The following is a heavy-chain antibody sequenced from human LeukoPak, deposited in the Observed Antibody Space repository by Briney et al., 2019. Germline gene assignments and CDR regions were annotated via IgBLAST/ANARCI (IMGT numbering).Heavy chain of an antibody. CDR3: AREWAAAGTRWFDP. CDR2: IYYSGST. CDR1: GGSISSYY. Sequence: SETLSLTCTVSGGSISSYYWSWVRRPPEKGLEWIGYIYYSGSTNYNPSLKSRVTISVDTSKNQFSLKLSSVTAADTAVYYCAREWAAAGTRWFDPWGQGTLVTVSS. V-gene: IGHV4-59*01. D-gene: IGHD6-13*01. J-gene: IGHJ5*02.